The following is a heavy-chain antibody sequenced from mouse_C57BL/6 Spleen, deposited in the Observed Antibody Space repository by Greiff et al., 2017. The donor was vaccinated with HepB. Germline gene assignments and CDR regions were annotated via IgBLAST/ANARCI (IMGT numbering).Heavy chain of an antibody. V-gene: IGHV1-50*01. D-gene: IGHD1-1*01. Sequence: QVQLQQPGAELVKPGASVKLSCKASGYTFTSYWMQWVKQRPGQGLEWIGEIDPSDSYTNYNQKFKGKATLTVDTSSSTAYMQLSSLTSEDSAVYYCARKYYGSSYPYFDYWGQGTTLTVSS. CDR1: GYTFTSYW. CDR3: ARKYYGSSYPYFDY. CDR2: IDPSDSYT. J-gene: IGHJ2*01.